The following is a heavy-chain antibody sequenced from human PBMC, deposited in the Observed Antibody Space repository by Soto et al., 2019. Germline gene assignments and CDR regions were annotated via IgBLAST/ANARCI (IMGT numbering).Heavy chain of an antibody. J-gene: IGHJ5*02. V-gene: IGHV3-33*01. CDR2: IYYDGSNK. CDR1: GFTFSSYG. D-gene: IGHD5-12*01. CDR3: ARGHGVATTMGWFDP. Sequence: QVLLVESGGGVVQPGRSLRLSCAASGFTFSSYGMHWVRQAPGKGLEWVAVIYYDGSNKYYADSVKGRFTISRDNSKNMFYLQINILRAEDTAVYYCARGHGVATTMGWFDPWGQGTPVTVSS.